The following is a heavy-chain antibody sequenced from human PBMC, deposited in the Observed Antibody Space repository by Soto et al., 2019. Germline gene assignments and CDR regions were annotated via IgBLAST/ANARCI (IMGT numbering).Heavy chain of an antibody. CDR1: GYTFTTYG. J-gene: IGHJ6*02. V-gene: IGHV1-18*04. Sequence: ASVKVSCKAYGYTFTTYGVSWVRQAPGQGLEWMGWISSFTGHTKFAQKVQDRVTMTTDSSTSTAYMDLRSLRSDDTAVYYCARDLGLNNGYFFGMDVWGQGTTVTV. CDR3: ARDLGLNNGYFFGMDV. CDR2: ISSFTGHT. D-gene: IGHD1-20*01.